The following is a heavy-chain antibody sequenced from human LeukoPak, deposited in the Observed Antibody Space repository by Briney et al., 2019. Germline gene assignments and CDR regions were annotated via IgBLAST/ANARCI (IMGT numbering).Heavy chain of an antibody. J-gene: IGHJ4*02. CDR3: ARSVIAAAALDY. V-gene: IGHV1-3*01. D-gene: IGHD6-13*01. CDR1: GYTFTSYA. CDR2: INAGNGNT. Sequence: EASVKVSCKASGYTFTSYAMHWVRQAPGQRLEWMGWINAGNGNTKYSQKFQGRVTITRDTSTSTVYMELSSLRSEDTAVYYCARSVIAAAALDYWGQGTLVTVSS.